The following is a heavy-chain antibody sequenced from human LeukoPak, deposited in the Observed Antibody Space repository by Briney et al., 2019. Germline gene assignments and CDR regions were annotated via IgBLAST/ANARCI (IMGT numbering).Heavy chain of an antibody. V-gene: IGHV3-21*01. Sequence: GGPLRLSCAASGFTFSSYSMNWVRKAPGKGLEWVSSISSSSSYIYYADSVKGRFTISRDNAKNSLYLQMNSLRAEDTAVYYCARHSRTDAFDIWGQGTMVTVSS. CDR2: ISSSSSYI. J-gene: IGHJ3*02. CDR3: ARHSRTDAFDI. CDR1: GFTFSSYS. D-gene: IGHD2-21*01.